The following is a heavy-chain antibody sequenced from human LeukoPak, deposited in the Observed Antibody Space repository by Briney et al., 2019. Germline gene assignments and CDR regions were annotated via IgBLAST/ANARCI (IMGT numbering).Heavy chain of an antibody. V-gene: IGHV1-46*01. Sequence: ASVKVSCKASGYIFTSNYIHWVRQAPGQGLEWMGMIYPRDGSTSYAQRFQDRVTVTRDTSASTAYMELSSLRSEDTAVYYCARGSSSDWPLDYWGQGTLVTISS. CDR3: ARGSSSDWPLDY. D-gene: IGHD6-19*01. CDR1: GYIFTSNY. J-gene: IGHJ4*02. CDR2: IYPRDGST.